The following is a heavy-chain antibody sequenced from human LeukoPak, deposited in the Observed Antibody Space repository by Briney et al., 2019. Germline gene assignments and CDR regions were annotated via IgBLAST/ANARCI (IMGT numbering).Heavy chain of an antibody. J-gene: IGHJ4*02. V-gene: IGHV3-7*03. CDR3: ARADYGDLPLGGY. CDR2: INQDGGGK. Sequence: GGSLRLSCAASGFTFSNYWMTWVRQAPGRGLEWVANINQDGGGKYYVDSVKGRFTISRDNAKDSLYLQMNSLRVEDTAVYYCARADYGDLPLGGYWGQGTLVTVYS. D-gene: IGHD4-17*01. CDR1: GFTFSNYW.